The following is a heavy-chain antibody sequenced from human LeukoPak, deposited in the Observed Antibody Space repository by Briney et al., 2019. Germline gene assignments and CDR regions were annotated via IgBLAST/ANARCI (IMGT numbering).Heavy chain of an antibody. CDR1: GYTLTELS. V-gene: IGHV1-24*01. CDR2: FGPEDGET. J-gene: IGHJ4*02. Sequence: ASVTVSCKVSGYTLTELSMHWVRQAPGKGLEWMGGFGPEDGETIYAQKFQGRVTMTEDTSTDTAYMELSSLRSEDTAVYYCATPRTYYYDSSSYYYFDYWGQGTLVTVSS. D-gene: IGHD3-22*01. CDR3: ATPRTYYYDSSSYYYFDY.